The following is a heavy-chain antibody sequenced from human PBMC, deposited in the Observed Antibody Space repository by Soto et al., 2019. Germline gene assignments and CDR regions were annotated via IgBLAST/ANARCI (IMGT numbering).Heavy chain of an antibody. Sequence: HPGGSLRLSCAASGFTFRNYVMHWVRQAPGKGLEWVAVISSDGSNKYYAESVKGRFTISRDNSKNTLYLQMKSLRIEDTAVYYCAKDRATYRNYWGQGTLVTVSS. CDR3: AKDRATYRNY. V-gene: IGHV3-30*18. D-gene: IGHD4-4*01. CDR2: ISSDGSNK. J-gene: IGHJ4*02. CDR1: GFTFRNYV.